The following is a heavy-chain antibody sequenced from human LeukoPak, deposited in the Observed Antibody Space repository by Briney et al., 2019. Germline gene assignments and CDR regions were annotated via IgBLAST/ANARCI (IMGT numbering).Heavy chain of an antibody. Sequence: GGSLRLSCAASGFTFSNYEMNWVPPAPGRGLEWVSYISSSGSAIYYTDSVKGRFTISRDNAKNSLYLQMNSLRAEDTAVYYCARSLGSGAAWGQGTLVTVSS. D-gene: IGHD2-15*01. CDR3: ARSLGSGAA. CDR1: GFTFSNYE. J-gene: IGHJ4*02. CDR2: ISSSGSAI. V-gene: IGHV3-48*03.